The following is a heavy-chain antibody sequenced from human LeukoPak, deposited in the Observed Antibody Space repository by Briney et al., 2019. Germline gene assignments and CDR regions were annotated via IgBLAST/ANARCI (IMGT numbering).Heavy chain of an antibody. V-gene: IGHV3-23*01. CDR1: GFTFSSYA. CDR3: AKGRYYDSSGYYHY. CDR2: ISGSGGST. D-gene: IGHD3-22*01. Sequence: GGSLRLSCAASGFTFSSYAMSWVRQAPGKGLEWVSDISGSGGSTYYADSVKGRFTISRDNSKSTLYLQMNSLRAEDTAVYYCAKGRYYDSSGYYHYWGQGTLVTVSS. J-gene: IGHJ4*02.